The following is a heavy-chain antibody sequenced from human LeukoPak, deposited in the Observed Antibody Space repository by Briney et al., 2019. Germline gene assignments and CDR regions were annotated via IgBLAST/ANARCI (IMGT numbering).Heavy chain of an antibody. CDR2: IWYDGSNK. V-gene: IGHV3-33*01. J-gene: IGHJ6*02. D-gene: IGHD3-10*01. CDR3: ARRGVLWFGELFYYGMDV. Sequence: PGRSLRLSCAASGFTFSSYGMHWVRQAPGKGLEWVAVIWYDGSNKFYADSVKGRFTISRDNAKNSLYLQMNSLRAEDTAVYYCARRGVLWFGELFYYGMDVWGQGTTVTVSS. CDR1: GFTFSSYG.